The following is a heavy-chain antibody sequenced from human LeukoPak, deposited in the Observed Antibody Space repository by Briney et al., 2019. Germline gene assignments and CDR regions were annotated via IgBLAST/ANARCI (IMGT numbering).Heavy chain of an antibody. CDR2: IIPIFGTA. CDR1: GGTFSSYA. CDR3: ASSGPTGTKREYYYYYMDV. Sequence: GASVKVSCKASGGTFSSYAISWVRQAPGQGLEWMGGIIPIFGTANYAQKFQGRVTITTDESTSTAYMELSSLRSEDTAVYYRASSGPTGTKREYYYYYMDVWGKGTTVTVSS. J-gene: IGHJ6*03. V-gene: IGHV1-69*05. D-gene: IGHD1-7*01.